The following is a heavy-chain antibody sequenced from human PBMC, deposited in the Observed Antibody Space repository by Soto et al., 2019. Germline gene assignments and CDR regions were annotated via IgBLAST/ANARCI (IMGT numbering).Heavy chain of an antibody. J-gene: IGHJ6*02. CDR3: ARRLYYDSSGFEGGGMDV. CDR2: IDYSGST. D-gene: IGHD3-22*01. CDR1: GGSISSSSYY. Sequence: QLQLQESGPGLVKPSETLSLTCTVSGGSISSSSYYWGWIRQPPGKGLEWIGSIDYSGSTYYNPSLKSRVTISVDTSNNQFSLTLSSVTAADTAVYYCARRLYYDSSGFEGGGMDVWGQGTTVTVSS. V-gene: IGHV4-39*01.